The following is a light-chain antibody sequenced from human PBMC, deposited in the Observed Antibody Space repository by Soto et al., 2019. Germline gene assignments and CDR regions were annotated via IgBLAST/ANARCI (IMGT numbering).Light chain of an antibody. V-gene: IGKV3-15*01. CDR3: QQYNNRPHA. J-gene: IGKJ2*01. CDR2: GVS. CDR1: QSVSSK. Sequence: ITQWPATQSMNPGERATLSCRASQSVSSKLAWFQQKPGQAPSLLIYGVSTRATGVPVRFSGSGSGTEFTLTINSLQSEDFAVYYCQQYNNRPHAFGQRTKVDI.